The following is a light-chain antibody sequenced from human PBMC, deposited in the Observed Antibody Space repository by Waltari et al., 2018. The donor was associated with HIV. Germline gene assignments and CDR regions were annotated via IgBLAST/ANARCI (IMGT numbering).Light chain of an antibody. CDR3: SSYTTRSTWV. CDR1: SSDIGGYKY. J-gene: IGLJ3*02. CDR2: EVS. V-gene: IGLV2-14*01. Sequence: HSALTQPASVSGSPGQSITISCTGTSSDIGGYKYVSWYQQQPGKAPKLMISEVSNRPSGVSNRFSGSKSGNPASLTISGLQAEDEADYYCSSYTTRSTWVFGGGTKLTVL.